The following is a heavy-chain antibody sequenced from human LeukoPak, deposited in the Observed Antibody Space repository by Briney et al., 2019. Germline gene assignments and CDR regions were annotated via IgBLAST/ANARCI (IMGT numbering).Heavy chain of an antibody. CDR2: INYSGST. V-gene: IGHV4-59*01. Sequence: SETLPLTCTVSGGSISSYYWTWIRQPPGKGPQGIGYINYSGSTNYNPSLNSQVTISVDTSKNQFYLKLNSVTPADTAVYYCARAYSGNYGWFDPWGQGALVTVSS. J-gene: IGHJ5*02. D-gene: IGHD1-26*01. CDR3: ARAYSGNYGWFDP. CDR1: GGSISSYY.